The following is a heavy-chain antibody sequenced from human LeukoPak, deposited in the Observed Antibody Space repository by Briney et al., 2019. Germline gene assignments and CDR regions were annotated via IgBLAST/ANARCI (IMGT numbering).Heavy chain of an antibody. V-gene: IGHV3-23*01. J-gene: IGHJ6*03. CDR3: ANPGGNTAMGRDYYYYYYMDV. CDR1: GFTVSSNY. CDR2: ISGSGGST. Sequence: PAGSLRLSCAASGFTVSSNYMSWVRQAPGKGLEWVSAISGSGGSTYYADSVKGRFTISRDNSKNTLYLQMNSLRAEDTAVYYCANPGGNTAMGRDYYYYYYMDVWGKGTTVTVSS. D-gene: IGHD5-18*01.